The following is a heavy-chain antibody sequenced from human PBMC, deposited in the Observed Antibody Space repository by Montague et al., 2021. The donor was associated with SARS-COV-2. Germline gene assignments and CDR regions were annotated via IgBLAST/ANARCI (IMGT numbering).Heavy chain of an antibody. CDR2: IYYSGST. Sequence: SETLSLTCTVSGGSISSSSNYWGCIRQPPGKELEWIGSIYYSGSTYYNSSLKSRVTISVDTSKNQFSLKLNSVTAADTAVYDCARLVWFGELSSENWFDPWGQGTLVTVSS. V-gene: IGHV4-39*01. D-gene: IGHD3-10*01. CDR3: ARLVWFGELSSENWFDP. J-gene: IGHJ5*02. CDR1: GGSISSSSNY.